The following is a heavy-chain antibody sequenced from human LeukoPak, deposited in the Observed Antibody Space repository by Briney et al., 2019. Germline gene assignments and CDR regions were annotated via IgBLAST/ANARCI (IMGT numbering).Heavy chain of an antibody. J-gene: IGHJ4*02. D-gene: IGHD6-19*01. CDR1: GFTFSSYA. CDR3: AKGRVYSSALDY. CDR2: ISGSGGST. V-gene: IGHV3-23*01. Sequence: AGGSLRLSCAASGFTFSSYAMNWVRQAPGKGLEWVSAISGSGGSTYYADSVKGRFTISRDNSKNTLYLQMNSLRAEDTAVYYCAKGRVYSSALDYWGQGTLVTVSS.